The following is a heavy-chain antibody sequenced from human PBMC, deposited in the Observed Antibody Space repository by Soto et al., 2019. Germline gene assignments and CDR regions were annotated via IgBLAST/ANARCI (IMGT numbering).Heavy chain of an antibody. V-gene: IGHV1-2*02. D-gene: IGHD1-26*01. CDR2: IDPNRGAT. Sequence: QVQLVQSGAEVKKPGASVKVSCKASGYSFTGYYIHWVRQAPGQGLEWMGWIDPNRGATNYAQKFGGRVTMTRDTSISVVYMELSGLRSDDTATYYCARRPIPGRFDYWGQGTQVTVSS. J-gene: IGHJ4*02. CDR1: GYSFTGYY. CDR3: ARRPIPGRFDY.